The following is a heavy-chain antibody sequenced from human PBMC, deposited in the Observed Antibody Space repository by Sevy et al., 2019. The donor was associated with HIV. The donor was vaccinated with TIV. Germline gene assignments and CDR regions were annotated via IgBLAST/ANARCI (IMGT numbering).Heavy chain of an antibody. CDR1: GDSVTSDY. J-gene: IGHJ4*02. Sequence: SETLSLTCSVSGDSVTSDYWTWIRQPPGKGLEWIGYTHRTGTTSYNPYLKSRVTISLDTSKNQFFLRLNSVTPADTAVHYCVKGGGWYGVWGQGTLVTVSS. D-gene: IGHD6-19*01. CDR3: VKGGGWYGV. V-gene: IGHV4-59*02. CDR2: THRTGTT.